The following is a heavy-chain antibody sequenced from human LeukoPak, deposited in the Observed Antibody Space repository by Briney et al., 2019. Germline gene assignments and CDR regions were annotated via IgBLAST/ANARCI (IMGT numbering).Heavy chain of an antibody. CDR2: INSDGSST. CDR1: GFTFSRNW. CDR3: VRDLGIAVAPGY. D-gene: IGHD6-19*01. Sequence: GGSLRLSCAASGFTFSRNWMHWVRQARGKGLVWVSRINSDGSSTNYADSVKGRFTISRDNAKNTLHLQMNSLRAEDTAVYYCVRDLGIAVAPGYWGQGTLVTVSS. V-gene: IGHV3-74*01. J-gene: IGHJ4*02.